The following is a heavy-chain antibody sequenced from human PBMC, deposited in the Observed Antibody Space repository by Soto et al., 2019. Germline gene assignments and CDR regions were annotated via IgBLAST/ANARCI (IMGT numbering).Heavy chain of an antibody. CDR3: AREGHHSSGWYRYYFDY. D-gene: IGHD6-19*01. V-gene: IGHV3-33*01. J-gene: IGHJ4*02. CDR1: GFTFSSYG. Sequence: QPGGSLRLSCAASGFTFSSYGMHWVRQAPGKGLEWVAVIWYDGSNKYYADSVKGRFTISRDNSKNTLYLQMNSLRAEDTAVYYCAREGHHSSGWYRYYFDYWGQGTLVTVSS. CDR2: IWYDGSNK.